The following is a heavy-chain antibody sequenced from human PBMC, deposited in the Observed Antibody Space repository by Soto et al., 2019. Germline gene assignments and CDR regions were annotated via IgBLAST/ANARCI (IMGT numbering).Heavy chain of an antibody. CDR2: IIPIFGTA. Sequence: SVKVSCKASGDTFSFYTINWVRQAPGLGLEWMGGIIPIFGTANYAQKFQGRVTITADESTSTAYMELSSLRSEDTAVYYCARDGAGPQWFDYWGQGTLVTVSS. CDR1: GDTFSFYT. J-gene: IGHJ4*02. D-gene: IGHD6-19*01. CDR3: ARDGAGPQWFDY. V-gene: IGHV1-69*13.